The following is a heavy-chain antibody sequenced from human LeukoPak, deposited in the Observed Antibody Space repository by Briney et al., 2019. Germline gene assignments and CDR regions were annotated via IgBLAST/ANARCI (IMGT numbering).Heavy chain of an antibody. J-gene: IGHJ3*02. CDR1: GFTFSSYS. CDR2: ISSSSSYI. V-gene: IGHV3-21*01. Sequence: GGSLRLSCAASGFTFSSYSMNWVRQAPGKGLEWVSSISSSSSYIYYADSVKGRFTISRDNAKNSLYLQMNSLRAEDTAVYYCARSLMTTVTDAFDIWGQGTMVTVSS. CDR3: ARSLMTTVTDAFDI. D-gene: IGHD4-17*01.